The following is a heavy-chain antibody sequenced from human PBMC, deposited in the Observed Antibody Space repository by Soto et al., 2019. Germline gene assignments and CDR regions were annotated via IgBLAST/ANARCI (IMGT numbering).Heavy chain of an antibody. CDR3: ARRGSGRYYDY. CDR1: GFTFSSYA. V-gene: IGHV3-23*01. J-gene: IGHJ4*02. Sequence: EVQLLESGGGLVQPGGSLRLSCAASGFTFSSYAMRWVRQAPVKGLEWVSAISGSGGSTYYADSVKGRFTISRDNSKNTLYLQMNSLRAEDTDVYYCARRGSGRYYDYWGQGTLVTVSS. CDR2: ISGSGGST. D-gene: IGHD1-26*01.